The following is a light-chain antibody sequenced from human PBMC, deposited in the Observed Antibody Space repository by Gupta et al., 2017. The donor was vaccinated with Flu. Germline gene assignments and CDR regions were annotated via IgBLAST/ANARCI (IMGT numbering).Light chain of an antibody. J-gene: IGLJ1*01. V-gene: IGLV1-40*01. CDR1: SSNIGAGFD. Sequence: QSVLTQPPSVSGAPGQRVTISCTGSSSNIGAGFDVHWYRQLPGTAPKLLIYVNINRPSGVPDRFSASNSGTSASLAIAGLQVDDEADYYCQSYDSSLTAHVFGTGTKVTVL. CDR3: QSYDSSLTAHV. CDR2: VNI.